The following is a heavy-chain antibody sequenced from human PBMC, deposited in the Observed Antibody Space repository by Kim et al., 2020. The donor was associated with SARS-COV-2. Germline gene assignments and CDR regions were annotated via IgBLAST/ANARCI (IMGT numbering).Heavy chain of an antibody. CDR1: GGSISSSNW. CDR2: IYHSGST. D-gene: IGHD2-21*01. Sequence: SETLSLTCAVSGGSISSSNWWCWVRQPPGKGLEWFGEIYHSGSTNYTPSLKSRVTISVDEAKNQLSLQLSSVTAADTAVYYCARGGVAAYIPLPRYSYG. CDR3: ARGGVAAYIPLPRYSYG. V-gene: IGHV4-4*02. J-gene: IGHJ6*01.